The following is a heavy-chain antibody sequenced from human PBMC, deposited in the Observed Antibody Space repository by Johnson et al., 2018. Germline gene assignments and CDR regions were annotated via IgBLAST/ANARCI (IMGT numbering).Heavy chain of an antibody. CDR3: ARVQDSSGYYSSN. V-gene: IGHV3-48*02. CDR2: ISSSSSTI. J-gene: IGHJ3*01. CDR1: GFTFSSYS. Sequence: VQLVQSGGGVVQPGRSLRLSCAASGFTFSSYSMNWVRQAPGKGLEWVSYISSSSSTIYYADSVKGRFTISRDNAKNSLYLQMNSLRDEDTAVYYCARVQDSSGYYSSNWGQGTMVTVSS. D-gene: IGHD3-22*01.